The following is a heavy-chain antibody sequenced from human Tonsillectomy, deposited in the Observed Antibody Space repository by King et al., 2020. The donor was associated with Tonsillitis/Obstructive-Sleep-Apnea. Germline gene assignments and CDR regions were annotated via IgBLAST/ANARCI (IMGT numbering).Heavy chain of an antibody. J-gene: IGHJ5*02. D-gene: IGHD3/OR15-3a*01. CDR2: IKSKTDGGTT. Sequence: LSISYAVFCLKKKNAWMSWVRQTPGKGLEWVGRIKSKTDGGTTDYAAPVKGRFTISRDDSKSTLYLQMNSLTTEDASDYYCAAGVWTSWFEPWGQGTLVTVSS. CDR1: CLKKKNAW. V-gene: IGHV3-15*01. CDR3: AAGVWTSWFEP.